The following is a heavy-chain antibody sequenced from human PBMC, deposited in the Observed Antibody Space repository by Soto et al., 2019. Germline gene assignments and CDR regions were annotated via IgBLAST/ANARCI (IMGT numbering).Heavy chain of an antibody. V-gene: IGHV3-23*01. J-gene: IGHJ5*02. CDR3: AKVGVATDGDYL. CDR1: GFSISNHA. CDR2: ISGGGQAT. Sequence: EGQLLESGGGLLQPGGSLRLSCVVSGFSISNHAMTWVRQAPGEGLEWVAFISGGGQATHYVDSVKGRFIISRDNSKNMVFLQMNSLRIEDTALYFCAKVGVATDGDYLWGQGTVVTVSS. D-gene: IGHD3-3*01.